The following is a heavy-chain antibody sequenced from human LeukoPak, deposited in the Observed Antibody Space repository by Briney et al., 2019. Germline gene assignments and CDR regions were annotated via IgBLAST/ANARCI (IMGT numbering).Heavy chain of an antibody. CDR2: INAGNGNT. J-gene: IGHJ6*02. CDR3: ARSILVVPVASHYNYGVDV. Sequence: GASVKVPCKASGYTFAKYAIHWVRQAPGQRLEWMGWINAGNGNTRYSQKFQGGVTITRDTSASTAYMELSSLRSEDTAVYYCARSILVVPVASHYNYGVDVWGQGTTVTVSS. CDR1: GYTFAKYA. V-gene: IGHV1-3*01. D-gene: IGHD2-2*01.